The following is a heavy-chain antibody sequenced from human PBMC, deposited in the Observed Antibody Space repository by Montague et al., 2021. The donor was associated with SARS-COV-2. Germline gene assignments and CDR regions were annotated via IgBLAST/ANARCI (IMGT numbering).Heavy chain of an antibody. Sequence: PALVTPTQTLTQTCTFSGFSLNASGMCVSWIRQPPGKALEWLALIDWDEDQYYSTSLKTRLTISKDTSKNQVVLTMTNMDPIDTATYYCARSYGDYRDSYFDYWGQGTLVTVSS. CDR1: GFSLNASGMC. D-gene: IGHD4-17*01. CDR2: IDWDEDQ. V-gene: IGHV2-70*01. J-gene: IGHJ4*02. CDR3: ARSYGDYRDSYFDY.